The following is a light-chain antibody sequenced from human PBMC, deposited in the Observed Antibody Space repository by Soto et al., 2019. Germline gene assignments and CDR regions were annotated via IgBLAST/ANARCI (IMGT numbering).Light chain of an antibody. CDR1: SSDVGGYNY. Sequence: QSVLTQPPSASGSPGQSVAISCTGTSSDVGGYNYVSWYQQHPGKAPKLMIYEVNKRPSGVPDRFSGSKSGNTASLTVSGLHAEDEADYYCSSYVGSSNVFGTGTKVTVL. CDR2: EVN. V-gene: IGLV2-8*01. CDR3: SSYVGSSNV. J-gene: IGLJ1*01.